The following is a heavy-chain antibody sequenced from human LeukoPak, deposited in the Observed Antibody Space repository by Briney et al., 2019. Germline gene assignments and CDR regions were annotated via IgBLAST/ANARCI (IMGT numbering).Heavy chain of an antibody. D-gene: IGHD6-19*01. Sequence: PGESLKISCKGSGYSFTCYWIGWVRQMPGKGLEWMGIIYPGASDTRYSPSFQGQVTISADKSISTAYLQWTSLKASDTAMYYCARQNSGWGYYMDVWGKGTTVTVSS. V-gene: IGHV5-51*01. CDR3: ARQNSGWGYYMDV. CDR1: GYSFTCYW. CDR2: IYPGASDT. J-gene: IGHJ6*03.